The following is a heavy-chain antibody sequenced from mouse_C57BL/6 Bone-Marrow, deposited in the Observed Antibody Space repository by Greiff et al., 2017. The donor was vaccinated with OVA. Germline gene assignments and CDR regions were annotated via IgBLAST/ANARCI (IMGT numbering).Heavy chain of an antibody. CDR3: ARHYYYGSSYWYFDV. CDR1: GFTFSSYG. V-gene: IGHV5-6*01. D-gene: IGHD1-1*01. Sequence: EVKLVESGGDLVKPGGSLKLSCAASGFTFSSYGMSWVRQTPDKRLELVATISSGGSYTYYPDSVKGRFTISRDNAKNTLYLQMSSLKSEDTAMYYCARHYYYGSSYWYFDVWGTGTTVTVSS. J-gene: IGHJ1*03. CDR2: ISSGGSYT.